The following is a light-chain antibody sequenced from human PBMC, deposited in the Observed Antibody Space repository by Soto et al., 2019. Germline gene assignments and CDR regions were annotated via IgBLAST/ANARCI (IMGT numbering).Light chain of an antibody. CDR1: QSVSSSH. V-gene: IGKV3-20*01. CDR3: QQYSASPWT. Sequence: EIVMTQSPATLSVSPGERATLSCRASQSVSSSHFAWYQQKRGQAPRLLIYDTSTRATGIPARFSGSGSGTDFTLTISSLEPEDFAVYHCQQYSASPWTFGQGTKVDVK. J-gene: IGKJ1*01. CDR2: DTS.